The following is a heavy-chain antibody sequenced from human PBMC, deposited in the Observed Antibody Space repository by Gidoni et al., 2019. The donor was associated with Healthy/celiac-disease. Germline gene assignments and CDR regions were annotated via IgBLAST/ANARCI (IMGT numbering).Heavy chain of an antibody. Sequence: GKGLEWVAVISYDGSNKYYADSVKGRFTISRDNSKNTLYLQMNSLRAEDTAVYYCAKVELFPELLHPWSMDVWGQGTTVTVSS. CDR3: AKVELFPELLHPWSMDV. J-gene: IGHJ6*02. V-gene: IGHV3-30*18. CDR2: ISYDGSNK. D-gene: IGHD1-26*01.